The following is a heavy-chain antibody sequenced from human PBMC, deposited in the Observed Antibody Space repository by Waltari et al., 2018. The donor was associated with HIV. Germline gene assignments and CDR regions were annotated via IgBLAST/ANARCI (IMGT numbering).Heavy chain of an antibody. V-gene: IGHV4-31*03. Sequence: QVQLQESGPGLVRPSQTLSLTCTVSNGSLSTGGYYWSWVRQHPGKGLEWIGYIYYTGTTYYNPSLKSRVSMSVDTSNDEFSLKLTSVTAADTATYYCTRGLSPRHYFDSWGQGTLVAVSS. CDR2: IYYTGTT. CDR1: NGSLSTGGYY. CDR3: TRGLSPRHYFDS. J-gene: IGHJ4*02.